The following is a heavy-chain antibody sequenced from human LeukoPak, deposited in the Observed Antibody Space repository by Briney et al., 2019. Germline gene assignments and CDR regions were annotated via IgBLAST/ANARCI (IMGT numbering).Heavy chain of an antibody. CDR3: AKEPPGIAAAGWVFDY. D-gene: IGHD6-13*01. V-gene: IGHV3-23*01. Sequence: PGGSLRLSCAASGFTFSSYAMSWVRQAPGKGLEWVSAISGSGGSTYYADSVKGRFTISRDNSKNTLYLQMNSLSAEDTAVYYCAKEPPGIAAAGWVFDYWGQGTLVTVSS. J-gene: IGHJ4*02. CDR1: GFTFSSYA. CDR2: ISGSGGST.